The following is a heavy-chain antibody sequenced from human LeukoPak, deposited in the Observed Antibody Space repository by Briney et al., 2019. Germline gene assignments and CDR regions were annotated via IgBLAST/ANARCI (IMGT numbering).Heavy chain of an antibody. D-gene: IGHD3-22*01. CDR2: IWYDGSNK. Sequence: GGSLRLSCAASGFTFSSYGMHWVRQAPGKGLEWVAVIWYDGSNKYYADSVKGRFTISRDNSKNTLYLQMNSLRAEDTAVYYCAREYDSSGYYSVYWGQGTLVTVSS. CDR3: AREYDSSGYYSVY. V-gene: IGHV3-33*01. J-gene: IGHJ4*02. CDR1: GFTFSSYG.